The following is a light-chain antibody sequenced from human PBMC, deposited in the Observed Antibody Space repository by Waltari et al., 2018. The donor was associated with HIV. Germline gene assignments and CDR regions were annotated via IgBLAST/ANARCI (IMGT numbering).Light chain of an antibody. V-gene: IGLV1-51*02. CDR1: SSNIGSNY. J-gene: IGLJ3*02. CDR3: GTWDSSLSVGT. CDR2: ETH. Sequence: QSVLTQPPSVSAAPGQKVTISCSGTSSNIGSNYVSWYQHFPGTAPKLLIFETHKRPAGISDRFSGSKSGTSATLGIIGLQTGDEADYYCGTWDSSLSVGTFGGGTKLTVL.